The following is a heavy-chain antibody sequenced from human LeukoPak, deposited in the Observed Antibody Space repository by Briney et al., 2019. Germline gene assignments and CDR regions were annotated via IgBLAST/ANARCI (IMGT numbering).Heavy chain of an antibody. CDR1: GYTFSDYF. CDR3: ARAFYSSGWYEDY. D-gene: IGHD6-19*01. J-gene: IGHJ4*02. CDR2: INPKSGDT. V-gene: IGHV1-2*02. Sequence: ASVKVSCKASGYTFSDYFINWFRQDPGQGLEWLGWINPKSGDTNYAREFQGRVTMTSDTSISTAYLEMRTPTSDDTALYYCARAFYSSGWYEDYWGQGTLVTVSS.